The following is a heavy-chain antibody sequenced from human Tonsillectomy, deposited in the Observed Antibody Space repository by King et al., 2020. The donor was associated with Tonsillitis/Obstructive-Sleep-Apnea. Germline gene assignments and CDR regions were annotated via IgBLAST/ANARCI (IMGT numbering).Heavy chain of an antibody. CDR2: ISGSGGST. CDR1: GFTFSSYA. CDR3: AKARVARGKYYYDSSGYWNLDY. V-gene: IGHV3-23*04. Sequence: VQLVESGGGLVQPGGSLRLSCAASGFTFSSYAMSWVRQAPGKGLEWGSAISGSGGSTYYADSVKGRFTISRDNSKNTLYLQMNSLRAEDTAVYYCAKARVARGKYYYDSSGYWNLDYWGQGTLVTVSS. J-gene: IGHJ4*02. D-gene: IGHD3-22*01.